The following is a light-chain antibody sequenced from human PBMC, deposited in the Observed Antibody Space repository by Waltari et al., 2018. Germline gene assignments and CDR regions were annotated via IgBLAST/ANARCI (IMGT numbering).Light chain of an antibody. CDR1: SSDVGCYNY. V-gene: IGLV2-11*01. CDR3: CSYAGSYTWV. CDR2: DVN. J-gene: IGLJ3*02. Sequence: QSALTQPRSVYGSPGQSVTISCIGTSSDVGCYNYVSWYQQHPAKAPKIMIYDVNKRPSGVPDRFSGSKSGNTAALTISGLQAEDEADYYCCSYAGSYTWVFGGGTKLTVL.